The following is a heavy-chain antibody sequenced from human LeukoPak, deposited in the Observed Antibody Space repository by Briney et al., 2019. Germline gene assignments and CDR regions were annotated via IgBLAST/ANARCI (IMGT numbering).Heavy chain of an antibody. CDR2: INVYNGKT. V-gene: IGHV1-18*01. J-gene: IGHJ4*02. Sequence: ASVKVSCKASGYTFTSYGISWVRQAPGQGLEWMAWINVYNGKTYYAQNFQGRIIVTTDTSTSTAYMELGNLRSDDTAVYYCARDQGYYYDSTGYVFDSWGQGTLVTVSS. D-gene: IGHD3-22*01. CDR3: ARDQGYYYDSTGYVFDS. CDR1: GYTFTSYG.